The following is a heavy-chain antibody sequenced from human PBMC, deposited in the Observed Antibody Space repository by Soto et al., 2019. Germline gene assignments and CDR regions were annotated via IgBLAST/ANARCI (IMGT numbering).Heavy chain of an antibody. V-gene: IGHV3-30*18. CDR2: ISYDGSNK. CDR3: AKDTYYYDRSGYYTYDY. D-gene: IGHD3-22*01. Sequence: GGSLRLPCVASGFTFSSYGVHWVRQAPGKGLEWVAVISYDGSNKHYADSVKGRFTISRDNSKNTLDLQMNSLRAEDTAVYYCAKDTYYYDRSGYYTYDYWGQGT. CDR1: GFTFSSYG. J-gene: IGHJ4*02.